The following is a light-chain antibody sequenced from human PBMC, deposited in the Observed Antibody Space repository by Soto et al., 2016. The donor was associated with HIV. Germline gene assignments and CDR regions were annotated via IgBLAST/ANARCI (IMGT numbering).Light chain of an antibody. V-gene: IGLV3-21*01. CDR3: QVWDSSTDRWV. Sequence: SYVLTQPPSVSVAPGKTARITCGGNNIASKSVHWYQQKPGQAPVLVVYDDNDRPSGIPERFSGSNSGNTATLTISRVEAGDGADYYCQVWDSSTDRWVFGGGTKLTVL. J-gene: IGLJ3*02. CDR2: DDN. CDR1: NIASKS.